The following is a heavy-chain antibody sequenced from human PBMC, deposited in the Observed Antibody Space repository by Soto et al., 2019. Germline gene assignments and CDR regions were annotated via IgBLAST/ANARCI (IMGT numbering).Heavy chain of an antibody. CDR2: IYWNDDK. V-gene: IGHV2-5*01. D-gene: IGHD1-26*01. Sequence: GPTLVNPTQTLTLTCTFSGCSLSTSGAGVGWIRLPPGKALEWLALIYWNDDKRYSPSLKSRLPITKDTSTNQAVLTMTNMDPVDTATYYCAHRYCGSYYGWCDPWGQGTLVTSPQ. CDR3: AHRYCGSYYGWCDP. J-gene: IGHJ5*02. CDR1: GCSLSTSGAG.